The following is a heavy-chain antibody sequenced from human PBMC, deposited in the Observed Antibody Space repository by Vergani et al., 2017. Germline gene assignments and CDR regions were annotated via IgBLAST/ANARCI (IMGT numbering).Heavy chain of an antibody. Sequence: QVQLVQSGAEVKKPGSSVKVSCKASGGTFSSYTISWVRQAPGQGLEWMGRIIPILGIANYAQKFQGRVTITADKSTSTAYMERSSLSSEDTAVYYCARRDGMVVVDNAFDGGGQGTMVTVSP. D-gene: IGHD2-15*01. V-gene: IGHV1-69*02. CDR3: ARRDGMVVVDNAFDG. J-gene: IGHJ3*01. CDR2: IIPILGIA. CDR1: GGTFSSYT.